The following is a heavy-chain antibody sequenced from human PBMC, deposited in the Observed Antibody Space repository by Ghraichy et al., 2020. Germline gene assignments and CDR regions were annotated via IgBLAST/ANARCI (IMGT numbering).Heavy chain of an antibody. CDR3: ARDKGYYNFWSGSDY. Sequence: LNISCAASGFTFSTYWMNWVRQAPGKGLEWVANIKSDGSEKYYVDSVKGRFTISRDNSKNSLYLQMNSLRAEDTAVYYCARDKGYYNFWSGSDYWGQGTLVTVSS. J-gene: IGHJ4*02. CDR1: GFTFSTYW. CDR2: IKSDGSEK. D-gene: IGHD3-3*01. V-gene: IGHV3-7*01.